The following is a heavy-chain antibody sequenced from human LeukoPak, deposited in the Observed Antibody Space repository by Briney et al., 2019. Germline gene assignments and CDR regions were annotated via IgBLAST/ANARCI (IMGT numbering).Heavy chain of an antibody. J-gene: IGHJ5*02. D-gene: IGHD2-21*01. CDR2: IGSDYKT. CDR3: ARDRVMNWFDP. CDR1: GFTIGGFA. Sequence: PGGSLTLSRAASGFTIGGFAMTWVRQAPGKGLEWVSSIGSDYKTHYSESVKGRFAISRDNSQSTVFLQMNSLRAEDTAVYYCARDRVMNWFDPWGQGTLGSVSS. V-gene: IGHV3-23*01.